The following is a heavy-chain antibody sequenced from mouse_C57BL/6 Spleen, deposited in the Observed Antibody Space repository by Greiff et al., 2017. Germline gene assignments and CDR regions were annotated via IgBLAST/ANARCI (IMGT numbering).Heavy chain of an antibody. CDR2: IYPGSGNT. D-gene: IGHD1-1*01. V-gene: IGHV1-84*01. J-gene: IGHJ1*03. CDR1: CYTFTDYY. CDR3: ERAHILRGWYFED. Sequence: QLQLKESGPELVKPGASVKISCKASCYTFTDYYINWVKQRPGQGLEWIGWIYPGSGNTKYNEKFKGKATLTVDTSSSTAYMQLSSLTSEDSAVYFWERAHILRGWYFEDWGTGTTVTVSS.